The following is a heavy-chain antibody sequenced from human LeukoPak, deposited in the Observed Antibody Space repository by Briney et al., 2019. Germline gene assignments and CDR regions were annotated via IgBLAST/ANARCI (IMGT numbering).Heavy chain of an antibody. CDR1: GGSISSGSYY. Sequence: SETLSLTCTVSGGSISSGSYYWSWIRQPAGKGLEWIGRIYTSGSTNYNPSLKSRVTISVDTSKNQFSLRLSSVTAADTAVYYCARALEWELPYFDYWGQGTLVTVSS. D-gene: IGHD1-26*01. CDR3: ARALEWELPYFDY. V-gene: IGHV4-61*02. J-gene: IGHJ4*02. CDR2: IYTSGST.